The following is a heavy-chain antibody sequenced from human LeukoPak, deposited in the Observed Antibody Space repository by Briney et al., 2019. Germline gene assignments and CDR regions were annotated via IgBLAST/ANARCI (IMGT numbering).Heavy chain of an antibody. V-gene: IGHV3-23*01. J-gene: IGHJ4*02. CDR2: ISGSGGST. CDR1: GFTFSGYS. CDR3: ARELSEMATISPFDY. Sequence: GGSLRLSCAASGFTFSGYSMNWVRQAPGKGLEWVSAISGSGGSTYYADSVKGRFTISRDNSKNTLYLQMNSLRAEDTAVYYCARELSEMATISPFDYWGQGTLVTVSS. D-gene: IGHD5-24*01.